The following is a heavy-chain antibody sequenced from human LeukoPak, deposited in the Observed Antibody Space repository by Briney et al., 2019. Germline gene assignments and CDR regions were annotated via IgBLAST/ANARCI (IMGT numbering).Heavy chain of an antibody. CDR3: IVFGDSNH. Sequence: GGSLRLSCAASGLTGSHNYVSWVRQAPGKGLEWVSAIHTSGDTCYADSVKGRFTISRDTSKNTLYLQINSLRVEDTAVYYCIVFGDSNHWGQGTLVTVAS. D-gene: IGHD4-17*01. CDR2: IHTSGDT. CDR1: GLTGSHNY. J-gene: IGHJ5*02. V-gene: IGHV3-53*01.